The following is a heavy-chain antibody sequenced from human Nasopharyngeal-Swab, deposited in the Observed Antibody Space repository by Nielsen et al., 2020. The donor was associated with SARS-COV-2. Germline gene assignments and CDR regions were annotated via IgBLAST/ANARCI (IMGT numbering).Heavy chain of an antibody. J-gene: IGHJ6*02. V-gene: IGHV1-18*01. CDR3: ARDLLRGVTMRGGMDV. CDR1: GFLFISYG. CDR2: ISDHNGDR. D-gene: IGHD3-10*01. Sequence: ASVKVSCKASGFLFISYGITWVRQAPGQGLELMVWISDHNGDRNYAQNLQGRVTLTTDTSTSTAYMEMSSLRSDDTAVYYCARDLLRGVTMRGGMDVWGRGTAVTVSS.